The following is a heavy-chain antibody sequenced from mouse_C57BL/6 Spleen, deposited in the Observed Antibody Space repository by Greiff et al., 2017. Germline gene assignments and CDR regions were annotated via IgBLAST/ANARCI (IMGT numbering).Heavy chain of an antibody. CDR1: GYTFTSYW. CDR3: ARDYGSRNDIDY. J-gene: IGHJ3*01. V-gene: IGHV1-64*01. D-gene: IGHD1-1*01. Sequence: QVQLQQPGAELVKPGASVKLSCKASGYTFTSYWMHWVKQRPGQGLEWIGMIHPNSGSTNYNEKFKSKATLTVDKSSSTAYMQLSSLTSEDSAVYSCARDYGSRNDIDYWGQGTLVTVSS. CDR2: IHPNSGST.